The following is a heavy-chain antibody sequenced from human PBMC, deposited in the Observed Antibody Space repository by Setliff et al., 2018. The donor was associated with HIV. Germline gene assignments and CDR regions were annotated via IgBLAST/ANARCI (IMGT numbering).Heavy chain of an antibody. CDR2: LYSSGST. D-gene: IGHD4-4*01. J-gene: IGHJ4*02. V-gene: IGHV4-39*01. CDR1: GFTFSSYG. Sequence: GSLRLSCAASGFTFSSYGMSWVRQAPGKGLEWIGTLYSSGSTYYTPSLKSRVTISVDTSRNQFSLRLSSVTAADTAVYYCARRVQSGRGYFDYWGQGTLVTVSS. CDR3: ARRVQSGRGYFDY.